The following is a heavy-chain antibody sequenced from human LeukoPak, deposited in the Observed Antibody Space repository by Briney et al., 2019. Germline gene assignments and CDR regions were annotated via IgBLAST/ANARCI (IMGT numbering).Heavy chain of an antibody. CDR1: GFTFSSYA. Sequence: GGSLRLSCAASGFTFSSYAMHWVRQASGKGLEWVEVVSYDGSNKYYANSVKGRFTISRDISKNTLYLQMNSLRAEDTAVYYCARASGSYYSGAFDIWGQGTMVTVSS. CDR3: ARASGSYYSGAFDI. V-gene: IGHV3-30-3*01. CDR2: VSYDGSNK. D-gene: IGHD1-26*01. J-gene: IGHJ3*02.